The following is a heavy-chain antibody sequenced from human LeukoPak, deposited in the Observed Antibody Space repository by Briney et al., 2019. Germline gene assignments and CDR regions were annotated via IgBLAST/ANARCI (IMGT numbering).Heavy chain of an antibody. CDR3: ARSGSWTLNFDS. V-gene: IGHV4-59*02. Sequence: PSETLSLTCAVSGGSVSSYYWTWIRQPPGKGLEWIGYISYIGSTNYSPSLKSRVTISVDTSKNQFSLKVSSVTAAVTAVYYCARSGSWTLNFDSWGQGTLVTVSS. CDR2: ISYIGST. J-gene: IGHJ4*02. CDR1: GGSVSSYY. D-gene: IGHD6-13*01.